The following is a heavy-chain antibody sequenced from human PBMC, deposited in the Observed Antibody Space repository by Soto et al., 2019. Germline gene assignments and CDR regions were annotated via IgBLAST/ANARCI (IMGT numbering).Heavy chain of an antibody. CDR1: GGSISSSSYY. V-gene: IGHV4-39*01. D-gene: IGHD3-3*01. CDR3: ARHVGYDFWSGYFPDAFDI. J-gene: IGHJ3*02. Sequence: SETLSLTCTVSGGSISSSSYYWGWIRQPPGKGLEWIGSIYYSGSTYYNPSLKSRVTISVDTSKNQFSLKLSSVTAADTAVYYCARHVGYDFWSGYFPDAFDIWGQGTMVTVS. CDR2: IYYSGST.